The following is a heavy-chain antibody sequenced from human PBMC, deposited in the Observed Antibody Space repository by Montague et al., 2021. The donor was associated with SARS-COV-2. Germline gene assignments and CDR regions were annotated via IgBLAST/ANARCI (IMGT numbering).Heavy chain of an antibody. CDR1: GFTFSSYS. J-gene: IGHJ3*02. CDR2: ISSSSSYI. V-gene: IGHV3-21*01. CDR3: ARSHELWFGENPQGPGAFDI. Sequence: SLRLSCAASGFTFSSYSMHWVRQAPGKGLEWVSSISSSSSYIYYADSVKGRFTISRDNAKNSLYLQMNSLRAEDTAVYYCARSHELWFGENPQGPGAFDIWGQGTMVTVSS. D-gene: IGHD3-10*01.